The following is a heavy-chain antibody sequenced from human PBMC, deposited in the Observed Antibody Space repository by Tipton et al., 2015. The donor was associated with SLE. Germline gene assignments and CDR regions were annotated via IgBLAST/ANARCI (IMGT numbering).Heavy chain of an antibody. D-gene: IGHD6-13*01. Sequence: GLVKPSETLSLTCAVSGYSISSGYYWGWIRQPPGKGLEWIGRIYTSGSTNYNPSLKSRVTMSVDTSKNQFSLKLSSVTAADTAVYYCARVTHSSSWVPYYFDYWGQGTLVTVSS. CDR1: GYSISSGYY. V-gene: IGHV4-38-2*01. J-gene: IGHJ4*02. CDR2: IYTSGST. CDR3: ARVTHSSSWVPYYFDY.